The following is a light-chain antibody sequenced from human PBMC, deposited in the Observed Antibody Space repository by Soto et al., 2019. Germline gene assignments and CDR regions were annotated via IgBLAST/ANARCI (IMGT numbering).Light chain of an antibody. CDR2: EVS. J-gene: IGLJ1*01. CDR1: SRDVGGYNY. Sequence: QSALTQPASVSGSPGQSITISCTGTSRDVGGYNYVSWYQQHPGKAPKLMIYEVSNRPSGVSNRFSGSKSGNTASLTISGLQAEDEADYYCSSYTSISTPYVFGTGTKLTVL. CDR3: SSYTSISTPYV. V-gene: IGLV2-14*01.